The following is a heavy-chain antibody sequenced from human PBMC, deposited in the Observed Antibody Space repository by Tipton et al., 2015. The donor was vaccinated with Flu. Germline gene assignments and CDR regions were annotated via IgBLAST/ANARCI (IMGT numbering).Heavy chain of an antibody. Sequence: TLSLTCTVSGGSISNYYWSWIRQPAGKGLEWIGRIYSSGNTNYNPSIKSRVTMSVDTSKNQFSLRLSSVTAADTAVYYCAGAGIGGDWSLYNWFDPWGQGTLATVSS. CDR3: AGAGIGGDWSLYNWFDP. J-gene: IGHJ5*02. V-gene: IGHV4-4*07. D-gene: IGHD3-9*01. CDR2: IYSSGNT. CDR1: GGSISNYY.